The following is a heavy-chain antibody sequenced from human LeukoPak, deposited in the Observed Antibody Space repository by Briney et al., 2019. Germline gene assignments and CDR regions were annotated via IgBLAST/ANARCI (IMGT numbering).Heavy chain of an antibody. V-gene: IGHV3-30*02. CDR2: IRYDGSNK. CDR3: AKEDRDSGNPGWFDY. D-gene: IGHD1-26*01. J-gene: IGHJ4*02. Sequence: PGRSLRLSCAASGFTFSSYGMHWVRQAPGKGLEWVAFIRYDGSNKYYADSVKGRFTISRDNSKNTLYLQMNSLRAEDTAVYYCAKEDRDSGNPGWFDYWGQGTLVTVSS. CDR1: GFTFSSYG.